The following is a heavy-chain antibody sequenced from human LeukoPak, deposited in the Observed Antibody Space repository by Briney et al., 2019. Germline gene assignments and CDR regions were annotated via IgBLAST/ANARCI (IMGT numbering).Heavy chain of an antibody. J-gene: IGHJ4*02. CDR1: GFTFRSYA. D-gene: IGHD1-26*01. CDR3: ASGRWSGSYYGVNHYFDY. Sequence: GGSLRLSCAASGFTFRSYAMNWVRQAPGKGLEWVSAISGSGGVTYYADSVKGRFTISRDNAKNSLYLQMNSLRAEDTAVYYCASGRWSGSYYGVNHYFDYWGQGTLVTVSS. CDR2: ISGSGGVT. V-gene: IGHV3-23*01.